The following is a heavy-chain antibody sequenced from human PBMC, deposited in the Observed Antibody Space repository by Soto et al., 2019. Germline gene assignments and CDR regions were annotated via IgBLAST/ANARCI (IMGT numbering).Heavy chain of an antibody. CDR1: GFTFSSYA. Sequence: GGSLRLSCSASGFTFSSYAMHWVRQAPGKGLEYVSAISSNGGSTYYADSVKGRFTISRDNSKNTLYLQMSSLRAEDTSVYYCVKGIVGGYYYSGMDVWGQGTTVTVSS. J-gene: IGHJ6*02. CDR2: ISSNGGST. CDR3: VKGIVGGYYYSGMDV. V-gene: IGHV3-64D*06. D-gene: IGHD1-26*01.